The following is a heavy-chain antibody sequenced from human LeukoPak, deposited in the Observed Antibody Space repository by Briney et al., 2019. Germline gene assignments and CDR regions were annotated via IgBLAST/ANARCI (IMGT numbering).Heavy chain of an antibody. CDR1: GFTFSSHG. J-gene: IGHJ6*03. Sequence: PTGGSLRLSCAASGFTFSSHGMHWVRQAPGKGLEWVAWIHSDGNSKYYADAVKGRFTISRDNAKNTLYLQMSSLRAEDTAVYYCARAGAPLSYYFMDVWGKGTTVTVSS. CDR3: ARAGAPLSYYFMDV. D-gene: IGHD1-26*01. CDR2: IHSDGNSK. V-gene: IGHV3-30*02.